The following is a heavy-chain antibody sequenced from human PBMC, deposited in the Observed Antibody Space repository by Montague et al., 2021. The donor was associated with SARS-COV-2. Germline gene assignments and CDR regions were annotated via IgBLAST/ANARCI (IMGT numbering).Heavy chain of an antibody. CDR1: GVSVTDYY. V-gene: IGHV4-59*02. CDR2: VFHKKGT. Sequence: SETLSLTCTVSGVSVTDYYWSWIRQPPGKGLEWVGEVFHKKGTNFNPSLKSRIAISVDTSKNQFSLSLTSVTAADTAFYYCARGPQFGGLNGPPDFWDQGTLVTVSS. CDR3: ARGPQFGGLNGPPDF. D-gene: IGHD2-15*01. J-gene: IGHJ4*02.